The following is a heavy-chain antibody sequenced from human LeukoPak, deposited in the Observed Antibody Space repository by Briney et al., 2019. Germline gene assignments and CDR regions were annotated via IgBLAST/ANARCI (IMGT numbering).Heavy chain of an antibody. CDR3: ARDQSRYYYDSSGYFD. CDR1: GYTFTGYY. V-gene: IGHV1-2*02. D-gene: IGHD3-22*01. CDR2: INPNSGGT. J-gene: IGHJ4*02. Sequence: GASVKVSCKASGYTFTGYYMHWVRQAPGQGLEWMGWINPNSGGTNYAQKYQGRVTMTRDTSISTAYMELSRLRSDDTAVYYCARDQSRYYYDSSGYFDWGQGTLVTVSS.